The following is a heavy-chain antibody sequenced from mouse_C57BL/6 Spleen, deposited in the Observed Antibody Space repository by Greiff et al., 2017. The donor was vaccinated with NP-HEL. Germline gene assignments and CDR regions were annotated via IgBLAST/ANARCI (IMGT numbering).Heavy chain of an antibody. J-gene: IGHJ1*03. Sequence: QVQLQQPGAELVKPGASVKLSCKASGYPFTSYWMHWVKQRPGRGLGWIGRIVPNSGGTKYNAKFKSNATLPVAKPSSTAYMQLSSLTSEDSAVYYCALYGSSYWYFDVWGTGTTVTVSS. V-gene: IGHV1-72*01. CDR3: ALYGSSYWYFDV. CDR2: IVPNSGGT. CDR1: GYPFTSYW. D-gene: IGHD1-1*01.